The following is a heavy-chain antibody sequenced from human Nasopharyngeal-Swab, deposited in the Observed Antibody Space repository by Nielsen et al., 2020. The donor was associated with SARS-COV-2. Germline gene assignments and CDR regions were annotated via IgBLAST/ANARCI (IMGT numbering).Heavy chain of an antibody. J-gene: IGHJ4*02. CDR2: IYYSGST. Sequence: LRLSCTVSGGSISSGGYYWSWIRQHPGKGLEWIGYIYYSGSTYYNPSLKSRVTISVDTSKNQFSLKLSSVTAADTAVYYCAREHCSGGSCYPAVWGQGTLVTVSS. D-gene: IGHD2-15*01. CDR3: AREHCSGGSCYPAV. CDR1: GGSISSGGYY. V-gene: IGHV4-31*03.